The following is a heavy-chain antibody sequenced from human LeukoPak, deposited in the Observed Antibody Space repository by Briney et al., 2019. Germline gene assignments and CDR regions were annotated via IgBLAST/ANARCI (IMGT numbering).Heavy chain of an antibody. D-gene: IGHD3-22*01. CDR2: ISSSSSYI. V-gene: IGHV3-21*01. Sequence: GGSLRLSCAASGFTFSSYSMNWVRQAPGKGLEWVSSISSSSSYIYYADSVKGRFTISRDNAKNSLYLQMNSLRAEDTAVYYCTRDHHRRHYDSQARNTFDIWGQGTMVIVSS. CDR1: GFTFSSYS. CDR3: TRDHHRRHYDSQARNTFDI. J-gene: IGHJ3*02.